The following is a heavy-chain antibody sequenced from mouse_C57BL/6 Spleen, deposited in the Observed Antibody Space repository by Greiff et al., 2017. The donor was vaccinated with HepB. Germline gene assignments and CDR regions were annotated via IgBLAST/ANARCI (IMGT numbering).Heavy chain of an antibody. CDR1: GYTFTSYW. V-gene: IGHV1-50*01. Sequence: QVQLKQPGAELVKPGASVKLSCKASGYTFTSYWMQWVKQRPGQGLEWIGEIDPSDSYTNYNQKFKGKATLTVDTSSSTAYMQLSSLTSEDSAVYYCARRGYGSSYDYFDYWGQGTTLTVSS. D-gene: IGHD1-1*01. CDR2: IDPSDSYT. J-gene: IGHJ2*01. CDR3: ARRGYGSSYDYFDY.